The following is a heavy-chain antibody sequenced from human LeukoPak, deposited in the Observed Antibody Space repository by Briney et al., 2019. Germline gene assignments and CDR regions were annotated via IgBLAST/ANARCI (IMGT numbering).Heavy chain of an antibody. CDR1: GFTVSSNY. V-gene: IGHV3-53*04. J-gene: IGHJ4*02. CDR3: ARMQAWVGGTTGPRGFDY. CDR2: IYSGGST. Sequence: GGSLRLSCAASGFTVSSNYMSWVRQAPGKGLEWVSVIYSGGSTYYADSVKGRFTISRHNSKNTLYLQMNSLRAEDTAVYYCARMQAWVGGTTGPRGFDYWGQGTLVTVSS. D-gene: IGHD1-26*01.